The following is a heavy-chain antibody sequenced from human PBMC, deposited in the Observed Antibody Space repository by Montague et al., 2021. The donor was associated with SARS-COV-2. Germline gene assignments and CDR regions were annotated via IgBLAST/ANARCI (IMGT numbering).Heavy chain of an antibody. CDR1: GGSFSGYY. J-gene: IGHJ4*02. CDR2: INHSGST. V-gene: IGHV4-34*01. D-gene: IGHD3-22*01. CDR3: SRRRNYYDSSGYYYPGPQRYYFDY. Sequence: SETLSLTFAVYGGSFSGYYWSWIRQPPGKGLEWIWEINHSGSTNYNPSXXSRVTISVDTSKNQFSLKLSSVTAADTAVYYCSRRRNYYDSSGYYYPGPQRYYFDYWGQGTLVTVSS.